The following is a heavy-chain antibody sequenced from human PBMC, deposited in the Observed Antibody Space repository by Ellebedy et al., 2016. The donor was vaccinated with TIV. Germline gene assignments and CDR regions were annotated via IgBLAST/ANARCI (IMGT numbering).Heavy chain of an antibody. CDR3: ARHRPYSSSWYKMGWFDP. D-gene: IGHD6-13*01. V-gene: IGHV4-59*08. Sequence: SETLSLTCTVSGGSISSYYWSWIRQPPGKGLDWIGYIYYSGSTNYNPSLKSRVTISVDTSKNQFSLNLSSVTAADTAVYYCARHRPYSSSWYKMGWFDPWGQGTLVTVSS. CDR2: IYYSGST. J-gene: IGHJ5*02. CDR1: GGSISSYY.